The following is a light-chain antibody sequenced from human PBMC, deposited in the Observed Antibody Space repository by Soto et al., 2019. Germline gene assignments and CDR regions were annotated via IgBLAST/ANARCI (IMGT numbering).Light chain of an antibody. V-gene: IGKV1-5*01. J-gene: IGKJ5*01. Sequence: DIQMTQSPATLSASVGDRVTITCRASQSVRSWLAWYQQKPGTAPQLLIYAASTLQSGVPSRFSGSGSGTDFPLTISSLEAEDVTVYYCQQSSNWHITFGQGTRLEIK. CDR3: QQSSNWHIT. CDR1: QSVRSW. CDR2: AAS.